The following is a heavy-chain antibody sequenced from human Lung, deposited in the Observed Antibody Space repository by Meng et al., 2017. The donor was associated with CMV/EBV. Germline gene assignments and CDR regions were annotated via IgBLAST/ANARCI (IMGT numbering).Heavy chain of an antibody. J-gene: IGHJ5*02. V-gene: IGHV4-31*03. CDR1: GSSISNGVFY. Sequence: QVQLQEPGPGLVKPSKTLSLTCTVSGSSISNGVFYWCWIRQHPGKGLGWVGYSYYSGSTYYNPSLRSRVAISIDTTKNQFSLKLTSVTAADTAVYFCARTNYGDYNWFDPWGQGTLVTVSS. CDR2: SYYSGST. CDR3: ARTNYGDYNWFDP. D-gene: IGHD4-17*01.